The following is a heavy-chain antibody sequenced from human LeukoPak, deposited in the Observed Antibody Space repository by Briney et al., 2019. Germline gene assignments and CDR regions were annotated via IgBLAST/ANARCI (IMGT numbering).Heavy chain of an antibody. Sequence: PGGSLRLSCAASGFTFSSYWMSWLRQDLGKGLESVANIKQDGSEKYYVDSVKGRFTISRDNAKNSLYLQMNSLRAEDTAVYYCARVVAAAGPSDYRGQGTLVTVSS. V-gene: IGHV3-7*01. J-gene: IGHJ4*02. CDR2: IKQDGSEK. CDR1: GFTFSSYW. CDR3: ARVVAAAGPSDY. D-gene: IGHD6-13*01.